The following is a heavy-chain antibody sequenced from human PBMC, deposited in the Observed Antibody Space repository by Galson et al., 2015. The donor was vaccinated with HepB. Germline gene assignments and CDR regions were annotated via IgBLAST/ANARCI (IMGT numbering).Heavy chain of an antibody. J-gene: IGHJ3*02. D-gene: IGHD3-10*01. V-gene: IGHV1-46*04. CDR3: ARACKERIKSYYSDDAFDI. CDR1: GYTFTSYY. CDR2: INPSGGST. Sequence: SVKVSCKASGYTFTSYYMHWVRQAPGKGLEWMGIINPSGGSTSYAQKLQGRVTMTRDTSTSTVYMELSSLRSEDTAVYYCARACKERIKSYYSDDAFDIWGQGTMVTVSS.